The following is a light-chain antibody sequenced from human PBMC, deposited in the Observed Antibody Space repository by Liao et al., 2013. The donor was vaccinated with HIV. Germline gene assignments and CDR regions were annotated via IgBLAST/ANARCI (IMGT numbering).Light chain of an antibody. CDR2: YDS. Sequence: YALTQPPSVSVAAGKTARLTCGGDDIRGKSVHWYQQQPGQAPVLVISYDSERPSGIPERFSGSNSGNTATLTISRVEAGDEADYYCQVWDSSSGGVFGTGTKVTVL. V-gene: IGLV3-21*01. CDR1: DIRGKS. CDR3: QVWDSSSGGV. J-gene: IGLJ1*01.